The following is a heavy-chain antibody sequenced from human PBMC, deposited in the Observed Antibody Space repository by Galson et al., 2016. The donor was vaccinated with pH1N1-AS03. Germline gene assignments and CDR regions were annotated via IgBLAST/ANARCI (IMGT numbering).Heavy chain of an antibody. Sequence: SLRRSCAVSGCSFDDYAMHWVRQAPGKGLEWVSSFSWNCNKLYYADSVQVRFTISRDSAKNSLNLQMNSLRADDTALHYCIEAGAASAEFFGIWGQGTMVTVSS. V-gene: IGHV3-9*01. CDR1: GCSFDDYA. J-gene: IGHJ3*02. CDR2: FSWNCNKL. CDR3: IEAGAASAEFFGI. D-gene: IGHD6-25*01.